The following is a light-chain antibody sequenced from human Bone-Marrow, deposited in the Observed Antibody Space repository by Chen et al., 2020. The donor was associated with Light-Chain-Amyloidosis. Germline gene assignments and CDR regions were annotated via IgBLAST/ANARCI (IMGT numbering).Light chain of an antibody. V-gene: IGKV3-20*01. CDR2: GSS. Sequence: EIVLTQSPGTLSLSPGEGANLSCRASQTISSNYLTWYQQKFGQAPRLLIYGSSSRATGIPDRFTGSGSRTSFTLTINRLEPEDFAMYYCQQYGTSPLTFGGGTKVEIK. J-gene: IGKJ4*01. CDR3: QQYGTSPLT. CDR1: QTISSNY.